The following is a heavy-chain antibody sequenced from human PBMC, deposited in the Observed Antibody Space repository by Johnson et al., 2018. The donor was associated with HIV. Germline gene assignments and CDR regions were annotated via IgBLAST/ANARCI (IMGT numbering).Heavy chain of an antibody. D-gene: IGHD1-26*01. CDR1: GFDFNTHN. Sequence: QMQLVESGGDVVQPGRSLRLSCAAFGFDFNTHNIHWVRQAPGKGLEWVTLISYHGSDTYYAESVQGRFTISRDNSKNTLYLQMTSLRAEDTALYYCARERVGDAFDIWGQGTMVTVSS. V-gene: IGHV3-30*04. CDR2: ISYHGSDT. J-gene: IGHJ3*02. CDR3: ARERVGDAFDI.